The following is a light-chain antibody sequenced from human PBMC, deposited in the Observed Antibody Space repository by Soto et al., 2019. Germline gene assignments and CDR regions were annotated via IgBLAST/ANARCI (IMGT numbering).Light chain of an antibody. J-gene: IGLJ2*01. CDR3: SSYTSSITYVV. Sequence: QSALTQPASVSGSPGQSITISCTGSSCDVGGYNYVSWYQQHPDKAPKVIIYEVSNRPSGVSNRFSGSKSGNTASLTISGLQAEDEADYYCSSYTSSITYVVFGGGTKLTVL. CDR2: EVS. V-gene: IGLV2-14*01. CDR1: SCDVGGYNY.